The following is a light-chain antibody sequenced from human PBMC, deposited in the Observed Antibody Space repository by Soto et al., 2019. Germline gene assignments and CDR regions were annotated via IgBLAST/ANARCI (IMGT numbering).Light chain of an antibody. V-gene: IGLV2-14*03. CDR1: SSDVGVFNY. CDR3: IAYAISSTWV. CDR2: EVT. Sequence: QSVLTQPASVSGSPGQSITISCTGTSSDVGVFNYVSWYQQHPGRVPKLLIYEVTHRPSGVSDRFSGSKSGNTASLTISRVRPEDESTYFCIAYAISSTWVFGGGTKLTVL. J-gene: IGLJ3*02.